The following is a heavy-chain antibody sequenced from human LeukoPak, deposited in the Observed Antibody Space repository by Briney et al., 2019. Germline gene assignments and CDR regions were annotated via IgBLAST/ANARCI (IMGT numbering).Heavy chain of an antibody. J-gene: IGHJ4*02. CDR1: GFTFSTYW. CDR2: INSDGTTT. CDR3: ARELPFDY. Sequence: GGSLRLPCAASGFTFSTYWMHWVRHAPGKGPVWVSRINSDGTTTTYADSVKGRFTISRDNAKNTLYLQMNTLRAEDTAVYYCARELPFDYWGQGTLVTVSS. V-gene: IGHV3-74*01.